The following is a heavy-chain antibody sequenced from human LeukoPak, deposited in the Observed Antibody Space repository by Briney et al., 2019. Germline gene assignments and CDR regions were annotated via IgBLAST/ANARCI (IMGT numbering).Heavy chain of an antibody. CDR1: GFNFSSYW. CDR3: ARSYCGGDCYSSNFDY. D-gene: IGHD2-21*02. V-gene: IGHV3-74*01. Sequence: GGSLRLSCAASGFNFSSYWMRWVRQAPGKGLVWISRINYDGTTTSYADSVKGRFTISRDNAKSTLYLQMNSLRAEDTAAYYCARSYCGGDCYSSNFDYWGQGTLVTVSS. CDR2: INYDGTTT. J-gene: IGHJ4*02.